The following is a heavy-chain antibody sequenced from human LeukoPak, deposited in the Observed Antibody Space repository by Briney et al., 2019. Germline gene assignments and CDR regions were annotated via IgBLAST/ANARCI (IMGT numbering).Heavy chain of an antibody. CDR3: ARDGELGSPADAFDI. CDR1: GFTYRSYW. J-gene: IGHJ3*02. Sequence: GGPLRLSCAASGFTYRSYWMTWLRNSPGRGREWVAKIKQVGSETYSAASVKGRFTKSRDNAKRSLYLELSRLRAEDTAVYYCARDGELGSPADAFDIWGQGTMVTVSS. CDR2: IKQVGSET. D-gene: IGHD1-26*01. V-gene: IGHV3-7*01.